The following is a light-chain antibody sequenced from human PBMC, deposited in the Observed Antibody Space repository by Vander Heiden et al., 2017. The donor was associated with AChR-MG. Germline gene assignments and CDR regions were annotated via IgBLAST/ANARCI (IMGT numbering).Light chain of an antibody. Sequence: EIVLTQSPATLSLPAGERATLSCRASQSVSSYLAWYQQKPGQAPRLLIYDASNRATGIPARFSGSGSGTDFTLTISSLEPEDFAVYYCQQRSSWPLTFGGGTKVEIK. CDR3: QQRSSWPLT. V-gene: IGKV3-11*01. CDR1: QSVSSY. CDR2: DAS. J-gene: IGKJ4*01.